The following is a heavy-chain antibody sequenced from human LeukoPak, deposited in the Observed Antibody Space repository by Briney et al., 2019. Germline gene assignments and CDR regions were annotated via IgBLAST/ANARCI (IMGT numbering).Heavy chain of an antibody. D-gene: IGHD3-10*01. V-gene: IGHV6-1*01. CDR3: AREEDYYASNYFDY. CDR1: GDSVSGNSAA. CDR2: TYYRSKWYT. J-gene: IGHJ4*02. Sequence: SQTLSLTCAISGDSVSGNSAAWNWIRQSPSRGLEWLGRTYYRSKWYTDYAESVKSRITINPDTAKNHFSLQLNSVTPEDTAVYYCAREEDYYASNYFDYWDQGTLVTVSS.